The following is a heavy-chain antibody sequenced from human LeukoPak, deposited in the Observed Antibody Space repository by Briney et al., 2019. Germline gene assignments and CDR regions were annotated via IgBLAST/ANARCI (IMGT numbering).Heavy chain of an antibody. J-gene: IGHJ4*02. V-gene: IGHV3-13*01. CDR3: VALGDRIY. CDR1: GFTFSSYD. Sequence: GGSLRLSCTASGFTFSSYDMHWVRQATGKGLEWVSAISAAGDTYYLDSVKGRFTISRENAKNSLYLQMNSLRAGDTAVYYCVALGDRIYWGQGTLVTVSS. CDR2: ISAAGDT. D-gene: IGHD2-21*02.